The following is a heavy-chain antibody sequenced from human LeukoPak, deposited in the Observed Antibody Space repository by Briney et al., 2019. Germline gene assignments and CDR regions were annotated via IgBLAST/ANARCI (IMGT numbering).Heavy chain of an antibody. V-gene: IGHV3-53*01. D-gene: IGHD2-2*01. CDR1: GFTFSDYW. CDR3: AKDAPVNIVVVPAANS. J-gene: IGHJ4*02. CDR2: ISSEDFT. Sequence: SGGSLRLSCAASGFTFSDYWMSWVRQAPGKGLEWVSLISSEDFTYYADSVKGRFTISRDNSKNTLYLQMNSLRAEDTAVYYCAKDAPVNIVVVPAANSWGQGTLVTVSS.